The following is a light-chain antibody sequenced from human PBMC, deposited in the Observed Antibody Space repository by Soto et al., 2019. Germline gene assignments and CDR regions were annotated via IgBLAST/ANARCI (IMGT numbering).Light chain of an antibody. CDR1: QSISSW. CDR3: QQYNSYSGYT. J-gene: IGKJ2*01. Sequence: DIQMTQSPSTLSASLGDRVTITCRASQSISSWLAWYQQKPGKAPKLLIYKASSLASGVPSRFSGSESGTEFTLTTSSLQPDDFATYYCQQYNSYSGYTFGQGTKLEIK. CDR2: KAS. V-gene: IGKV1-5*03.